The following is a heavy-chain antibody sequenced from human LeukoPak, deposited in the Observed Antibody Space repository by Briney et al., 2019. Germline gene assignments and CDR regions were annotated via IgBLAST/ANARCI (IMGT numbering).Heavy chain of an antibody. D-gene: IGHD6-19*01. V-gene: IGHV3-21*01. CDR1: GFTFSSYT. Sequence: GGSLRLSCAASGFTFSSYTMNWVRQAPGKGLEWVSSISSSNSYIYYADSVKGRFTISRDNAKNSLYLQMNSLGAEDTAVYYCARSTVAATVAFDIWGQGTMVTVSS. CDR2: ISSSNSYI. CDR3: ARSTVAATVAFDI. J-gene: IGHJ3*02.